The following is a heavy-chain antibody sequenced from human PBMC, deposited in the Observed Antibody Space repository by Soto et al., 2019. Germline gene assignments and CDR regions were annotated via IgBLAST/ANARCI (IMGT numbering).Heavy chain of an antibody. CDR2: IIPLFGTA. CDR1: GGTFSSYA. Sequence: QVQLVQSGAEVKKPGSSVKVSCKASGGTFSSYAINWVRQAPGQGLEWMGGIIPLFGTADYAQKFQGRVAIIADESTSTAYMELSSLRSEDTAVYYCASHSGSSPEGRYHYGMDVWRQGTTVTVSS. D-gene: IGHD1-26*01. J-gene: IGHJ6*02. V-gene: IGHV1-69*12. CDR3: ASHSGSSPEGRYHYGMDV.